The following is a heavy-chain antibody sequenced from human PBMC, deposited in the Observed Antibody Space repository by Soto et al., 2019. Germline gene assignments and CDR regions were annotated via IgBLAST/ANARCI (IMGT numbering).Heavy chain of an antibody. CDR3: AKDIRMTDNVLLHSSYATDL. D-gene: IGHD2-8*01. CDR2: ISGSGGST. J-gene: IGHJ6*02. CDR1: GFTFSSYS. V-gene: IGHV3-23*01. Sequence: GSLLLSFAASGFTFSSYSMSWVRQAPGKGLEWVSAISGSGGSTYYADSVKGRFTISRDNSKNTLYLQMNSLRAEDTAVYYCAKDIRMTDNVLLHSSYATDLCCQAIMVTVFS.